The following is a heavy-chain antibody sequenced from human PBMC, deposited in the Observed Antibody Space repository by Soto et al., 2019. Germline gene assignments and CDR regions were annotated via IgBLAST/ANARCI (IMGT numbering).Heavy chain of an antibody. CDR1: RYSCPNYW. CDR2: IYPDDSDV. D-gene: IGHD4-17*01. CDR3: ARRACSSTICEGLMTTVSTEAFDI. V-gene: IGHV5-51*02. J-gene: IGHJ3*02. Sequence: GVSMRVSCKAARYSCPNYWSGRVSKVHGKGLEWMGIIYPDDSDVRYSPSFQGQVTISADKSISTTHLQWSSLKASDTAMYFCARRACSSTICEGLMTTVSTEAFDIRGQGTMVTVSS.